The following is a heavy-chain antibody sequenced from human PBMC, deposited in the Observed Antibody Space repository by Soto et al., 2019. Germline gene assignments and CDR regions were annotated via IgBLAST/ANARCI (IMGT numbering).Heavy chain of an antibody. D-gene: IGHD2-15*01. CDR2: IHSSGGT. CDR3: GRLAEAATGHTDFDF. Sequence: PSETLSLTCTFSGASIKSRNYFWGWIRQPPGKGLEFVGSIHSSGGTYYNPSLKSRVTVSVDLSNSHFSLSLKSLTATDTAVYYCGRLAEAATGHTDFDFWGQGTLVTVSS. V-gene: IGHV4-39*02. J-gene: IGHJ4*02. CDR1: GASIKSRNYF.